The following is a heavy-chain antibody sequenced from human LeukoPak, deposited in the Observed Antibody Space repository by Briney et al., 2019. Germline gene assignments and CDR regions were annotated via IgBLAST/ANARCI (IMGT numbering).Heavy chain of an antibody. D-gene: IGHD6-6*01. CDR2: IYSGGST. Sequence: PGGSLRLSCAASGFTVSSNYMSWVRQAPGKGLEWVSDIYSGGSTYYADSVKGRFTISRDNSKNTLYLQMNSLRAEDTAVYYCARDRKQLGFDYWGQGTLVTVSS. CDR1: GFTVSSNY. CDR3: ARDRKQLGFDY. J-gene: IGHJ4*02. V-gene: IGHV3-53*01.